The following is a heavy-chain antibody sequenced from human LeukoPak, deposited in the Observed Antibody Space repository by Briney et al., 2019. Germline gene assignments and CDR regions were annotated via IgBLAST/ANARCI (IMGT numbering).Heavy chain of an antibody. V-gene: IGHV4-39*07. J-gene: IGHJ4*02. D-gene: IGHD6-13*01. CDR3: ARVRRIAAAVGNFDY. Sequence: SETLSLTCTVSGGSISSSSYDWGWIRQPPGKGLEWIGSIYYSGSTYYNPSLKSRVTISVDTSKNQFSLKLSSVTAADTAVYYCARVRRIAAAVGNFDYWGQGTLVTVSS. CDR2: IYYSGST. CDR1: GGSISSSSYD.